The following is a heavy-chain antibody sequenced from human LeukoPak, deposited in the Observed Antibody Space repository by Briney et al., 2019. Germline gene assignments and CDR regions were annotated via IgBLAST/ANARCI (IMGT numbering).Heavy chain of an antibody. CDR2: IWYDGSNK. D-gene: IGHD6-13*01. V-gene: IGHV3-33*01. Sequence: GRSLRLSCAASGLTFSSYGMHWVRQAPGKGLEWVAVIWYDGSNKYYADSVKGRFTISRDNSKNTLYLQMNSLRAEDTAVHYCARCNSAGRGYFDYWGQGTLVTVSS. J-gene: IGHJ4*02. CDR3: ARCNSAGRGYFDY. CDR1: GLTFSSYG.